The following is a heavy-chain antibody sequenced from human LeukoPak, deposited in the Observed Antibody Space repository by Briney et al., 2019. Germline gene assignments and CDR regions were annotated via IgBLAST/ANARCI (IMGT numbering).Heavy chain of an antibody. J-gene: IGHJ4*02. D-gene: IGHD3-9*01. CDR1: GFTFSSYS. CDR3: ARGGSDILTQHDY. CDR2: ISSSSRYI. V-gene: IGHV3-21*01. Sequence: KAGGSLRLSCAASGFTFSSYSMNWVRQAPGKGLEWVSSISSSSRYIYSADSVKGRFTISRDNAKNSLYLQMNSLRAEDTAVYYCARGGSDILTQHDYWGQGTLVTVSS.